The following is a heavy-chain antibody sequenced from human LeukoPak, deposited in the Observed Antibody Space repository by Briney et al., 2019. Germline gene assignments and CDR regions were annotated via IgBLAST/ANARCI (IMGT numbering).Heavy chain of an antibody. CDR3: ARGAGFYGSGIYDRNLYYYYGMDV. CDR1: GGSFSGYY. D-gene: IGHD3-10*01. CDR2: INHSGST. Sequence: SETLSLTCAVYGGSFSGYYWSWIRQPPGKGLEWIGKINHSGSTNYNPSLKSRVTISVDTSKNQLSLKLSSVTAADMAVYYCARGAGFYGSGIYDRNLYYYYGMDVWGKGTTVTVSS. V-gene: IGHV4-34*01. J-gene: IGHJ6*04.